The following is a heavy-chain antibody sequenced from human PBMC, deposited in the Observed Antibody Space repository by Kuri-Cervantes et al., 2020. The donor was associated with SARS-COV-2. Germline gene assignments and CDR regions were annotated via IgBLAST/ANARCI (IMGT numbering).Heavy chain of an antibody. J-gene: IGHJ1*01. CDR2: TIVGNSNT. Sequence: GESLKISCVASGFTFSNYNMNWVRQAPGKGLEWFSSTIVGNSNTYYADSVKGRFTISRDNSKSTLYLQMNSLRPADTAVYYCAGATVVPYFHHWGQGTLVTVSS. CDR1: GFTFSNYN. V-gene: IGHV3-21*06. D-gene: IGHD2-15*01. CDR3: AGATVVPYFHH.